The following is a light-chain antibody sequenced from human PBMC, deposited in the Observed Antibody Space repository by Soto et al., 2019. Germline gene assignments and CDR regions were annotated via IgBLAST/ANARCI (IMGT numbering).Light chain of an antibody. J-gene: IGLJ2*01. CDR1: SGHSSYA. V-gene: IGLV4-69*01. CDR3: QTWDTGIRVV. CDR2: LNIDGSH. Sequence: QPVLTQSPSASASLGASVKLTCTLSSGHSSYAIAWHQQQPEKGPRYLMKLNIDGSHSKGDGIPDRFSGSSSGAERYLTISSLQSEDEADYYCQTWDTGIRVVFGGGTKPTVL.